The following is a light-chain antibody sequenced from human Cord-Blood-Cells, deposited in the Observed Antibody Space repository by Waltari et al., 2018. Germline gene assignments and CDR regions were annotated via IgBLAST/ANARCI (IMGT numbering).Light chain of an antibody. Sequence: DIQMTPSPSSLSASVGDRVTITCQASQDISNYLNWYQQKPGKAPKLRIYDASNLETGVPSRFSGSGSGTDFTFTISSLQPEDIATYYCQQYDNLPLTFGGGTKVEIK. CDR2: DAS. V-gene: IGKV1-33*01. CDR1: QDISNY. CDR3: QQYDNLPLT. J-gene: IGKJ4*01.